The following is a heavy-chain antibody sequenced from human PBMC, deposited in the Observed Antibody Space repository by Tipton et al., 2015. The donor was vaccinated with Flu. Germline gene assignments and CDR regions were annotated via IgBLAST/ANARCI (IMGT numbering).Heavy chain of an antibody. V-gene: IGHV1-18*01. J-gene: IGHJ6*02. CDR1: GYTFTNFG. CDR3: ARDRGSYNIHLEYHYYYGMDV. Sequence: QLVQSGVEVKKPGASVKVSCKASGYTFTNFGITWVRQAPGQGLEWMGWVSGYNGDTNYAENLQGRVTMTTDTSTNTAYMELRSLKSDDTAMYYCARDRGSYNIHLEYHYYYGMDVWGQGTTVTVSS. CDR2: VSGYNGDT. D-gene: IGHD1-26*01.